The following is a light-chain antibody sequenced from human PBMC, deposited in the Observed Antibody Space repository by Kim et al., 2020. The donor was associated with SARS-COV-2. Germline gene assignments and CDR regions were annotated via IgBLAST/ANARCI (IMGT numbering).Light chain of an antibody. V-gene: IGKV1-12*01. Sequence: ASVGYRVTITCRASQGISRWLAWYQQRPGKAPKLLIYAASSLRSGVPSRFCGSGSGTDFTLTISRLQPENFATYFCQQANSFPFTFGPRAKVDIK. CDR3: QQANSFPFT. CDR1: QGISRW. CDR2: AAS. J-gene: IGKJ3*01.